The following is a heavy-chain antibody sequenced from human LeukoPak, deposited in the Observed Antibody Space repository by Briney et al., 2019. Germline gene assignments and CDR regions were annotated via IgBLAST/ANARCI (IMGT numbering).Heavy chain of an antibody. CDR3: ARHRSSGRYAGYYFDY. Sequence: SETLSLTCAVYGGSFSGYYWSWIRQPPGKGLEWIGEINHSGSTNYNPSLKSRVTISVDTSKNQFSLKLSSVTAADTAVYYCARHRSSGRYAGYYFDYWGQGTLVTVSS. D-gene: IGHD6-19*01. CDR1: GGSFSGYY. V-gene: IGHV4-34*01. J-gene: IGHJ4*02. CDR2: INHSGST.